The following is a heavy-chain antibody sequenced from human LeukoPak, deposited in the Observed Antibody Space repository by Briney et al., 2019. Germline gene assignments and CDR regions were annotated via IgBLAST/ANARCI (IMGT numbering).Heavy chain of an antibody. CDR1: GFTFSTFA. D-gene: IGHD1-26*01. Sequence: GGSLRLSCAASGFTFSTFAMIRVRQPPGKGLEWVSSIFPSGGEIHYADSVRGRFTISRDNSKNTLYLQMNSLRAEDTAVYYCARGGSYLSAFDIWGQGTMVTVSS. V-gene: IGHV3-23*01. CDR2: IFPSGGEI. J-gene: IGHJ3*02. CDR3: ARGGSYLSAFDI.